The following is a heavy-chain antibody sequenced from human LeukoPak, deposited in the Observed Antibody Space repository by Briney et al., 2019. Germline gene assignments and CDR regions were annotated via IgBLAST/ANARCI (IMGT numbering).Heavy chain of an antibody. CDR1: GGTFSSYA. J-gene: IGHJ3*02. CDR2: ISAYNGNT. CDR3: ARFTGEYCSGGSCYKLNAFDI. Sequence: ASVKVSCKASGGTFSSYAISWVRQAPGQGLEWMGWISAYNGNTNYAQKLQGRVTMTTDTSTSTAYMELRSLRSDDTAVYYCARFTGEYCSGGSCYKLNAFDIWGQGTMVTVSS. V-gene: IGHV1-18*01. D-gene: IGHD2-15*01.